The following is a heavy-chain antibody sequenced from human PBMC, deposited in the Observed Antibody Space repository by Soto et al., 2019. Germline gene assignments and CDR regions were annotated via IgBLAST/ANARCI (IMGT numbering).Heavy chain of an antibody. D-gene: IGHD1-26*01. J-gene: IGHJ5*02. Sequence: PSETLSLTCTVSGASVSGFYWSWIRKSAGKGLEWIGRIYATGTTDYNPSLKSRVMMSVDTSKKQFSLKLRSVTAADTAVYYCVRDGAKTLRDWFDPWGQGISVTVSS. V-gene: IGHV4-4*07. CDR2: IYATGTT. CDR1: GASVSGFY. CDR3: VRDGAKTLRDWFDP.